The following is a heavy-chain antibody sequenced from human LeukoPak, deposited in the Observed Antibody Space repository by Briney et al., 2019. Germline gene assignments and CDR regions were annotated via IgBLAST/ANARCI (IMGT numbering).Heavy chain of an antibody. CDR1: GGSISSGGYY. J-gene: IGHJ3*02. D-gene: IGHD6-13*01. CDR3: ARDHIAALDAFDI. CDR2: IYHSGST. Sequence: PSETLSLTCTVSGGSISSGGYYWSWIRQPPGKGLEWIGYIYHSGSTYYNPSLKSRVTISVDTSKNQFSLKLSSVTAADTAVYYCARDHIAALDAFDIWGQGTMVTVSS. V-gene: IGHV4-30-2*01.